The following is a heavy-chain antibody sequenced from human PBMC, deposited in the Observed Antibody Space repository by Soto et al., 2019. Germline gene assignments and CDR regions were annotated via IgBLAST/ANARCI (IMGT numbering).Heavy chain of an antibody. CDR2: ISGSGGST. Sequence: GGSLRLSCAASGFTFSSYAMSWVRQAPGKGLEWVSAISGSGGSTYYADSVKGRFTISRDNSKNTLYLQMNSLRAEDTAVYYCAKDLPRYSSGWYFRLDAFDIWGQGTMVTVS. CDR3: AKDLPRYSSGWYFRLDAFDI. D-gene: IGHD6-13*01. J-gene: IGHJ3*02. CDR1: GFTFSSYA. V-gene: IGHV3-23*01.